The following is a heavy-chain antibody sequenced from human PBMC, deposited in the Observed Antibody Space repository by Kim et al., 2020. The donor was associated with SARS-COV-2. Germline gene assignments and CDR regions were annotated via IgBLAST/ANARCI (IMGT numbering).Heavy chain of an antibody. CDR2: INHSGST. J-gene: IGHJ3*02. CDR3: ARLYYYDSSGYHDAFDI. V-gene: IGHV4-34*01. D-gene: IGHD3-22*01. CDR1: GGSFSGYY. Sequence: SETLSLTCAVYGGSFSGYYWSWIRQPPGKGLEWIGEINHSGSTNYNPSLKSRVTISVDTSKNQFSLKLSSVTAADTAVYYCARLYYYDSSGYHDAFDIWGQGTMVTVSS.